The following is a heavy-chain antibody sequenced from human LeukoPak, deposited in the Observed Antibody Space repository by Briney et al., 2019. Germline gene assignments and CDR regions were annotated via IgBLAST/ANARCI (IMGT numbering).Heavy chain of an antibody. D-gene: IGHD3-22*01. CDR2: ISYDGSNK. CDR3: AKSSGYYPLNTQEDY. Sequence: GGSLRLSCAASGFTFFSYAMHWVRQAPGKGLEWVAVISYDGSNKYYVDSVKGRFTISRDNSKNTLYLQMNSLRAEDTAVYYCAKSSGYYPLNTQEDYWGQGTLVTVSS. V-gene: IGHV3-30*04. CDR1: GFTFFSYA. J-gene: IGHJ4*02.